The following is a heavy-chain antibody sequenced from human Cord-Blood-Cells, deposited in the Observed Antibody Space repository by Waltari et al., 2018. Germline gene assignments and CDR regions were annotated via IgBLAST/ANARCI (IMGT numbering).Heavy chain of an antibody. CDR1: GFPFRSYA. J-gene: IGHJ4*02. CDR2: ISGSGGST. V-gene: IGHV3-23*01. Sequence: EVQLLESGGGLVQPGGSLRLSWAASGFPFRSYAMTWVRQAPGKGLEWVSAISGSGGSTYYADSVKGRFTISRDNSKNTLYLQMNSLRAEDTAVYYCAKVSVSEHFDYWGQGTLVTVSS. CDR3: AKVSVSEHFDY. D-gene: IGHD1-20*01.